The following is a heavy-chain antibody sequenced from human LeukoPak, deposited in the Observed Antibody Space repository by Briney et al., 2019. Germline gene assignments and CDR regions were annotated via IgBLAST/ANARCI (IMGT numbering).Heavy chain of an antibody. V-gene: IGHV1-18*01. J-gene: IGHJ4*02. CDR2: ISPYNDKT. Sequence: ASMKVSCKASGYTFSNYGISWVRQAPGQGLEWMGWISPYNDKTNYGQKFQGRVTTTADTSTSTAYMELRSLRSDDTAIYYCARDYRSSGYPDLDYWGQGSLVTVSS. CDR3: ARDYRSSGYPDLDY. CDR1: GYTFSNYG. D-gene: IGHD3-22*01.